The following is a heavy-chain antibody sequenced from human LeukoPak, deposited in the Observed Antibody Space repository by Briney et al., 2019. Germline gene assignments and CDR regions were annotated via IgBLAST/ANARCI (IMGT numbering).Heavy chain of an antibody. CDR1: GYTFTGYY. D-gene: IGHD3-22*01. V-gene: IGHV1-2*02. CDR2: INPNSGGT. Sequence: EASVKVSCKASGYTFTGYYMHWVRQAPGQGLEWMGWINPNSGGTNYAQKFQGRVTMTRDTSISTAYMELSRLRSDDTAVYYCARSYYDSSGYFAYWGQGTLVTVSS. J-gene: IGHJ4*02. CDR3: ARSYYDSSGYFAY.